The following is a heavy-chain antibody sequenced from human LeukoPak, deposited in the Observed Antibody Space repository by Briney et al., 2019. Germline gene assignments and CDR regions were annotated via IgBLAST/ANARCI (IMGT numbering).Heavy chain of an antibody. CDR2: IYHSGST. Sequence: PSETLSLTCTVSGYSISSGYYWGWIRQPPGKGLEWIGSIYHSGSTYYNPSLKSRVTISVDTSKNQFSLKLSSVTAADTAVYYCARETRYCSSTSCDGYFQHWGQGTLVTVSS. V-gene: IGHV4-38-2*02. CDR3: ARETRYCSSTSCDGYFQH. CDR1: GYSISSGYY. D-gene: IGHD2-2*01. J-gene: IGHJ1*01.